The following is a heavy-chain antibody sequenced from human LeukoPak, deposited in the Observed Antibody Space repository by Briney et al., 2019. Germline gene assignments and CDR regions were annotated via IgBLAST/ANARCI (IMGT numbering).Heavy chain of an antibody. CDR3: AKDRSMTTVTPFDN. D-gene: IGHD4-17*01. J-gene: IGHJ4*02. V-gene: IGHV3-30*18. CDR1: GFTFSSYG. Sequence: PGRSLRLSCAASGFTFSSYGMHWVRQAPGKGLEWVAVIWYGGSNTYYADSVKGRFTISRDNSKNTLYLQMNSLRAEDTAVYYCAKDRSMTTVTPFDNWGQGTLVAVSS. CDR2: IWYGGSNT.